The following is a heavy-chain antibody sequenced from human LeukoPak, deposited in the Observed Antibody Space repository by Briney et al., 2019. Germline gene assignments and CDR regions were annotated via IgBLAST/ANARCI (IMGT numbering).Heavy chain of an antibody. J-gene: IGHJ6*03. Sequence: PGGSLRLSCAASGFTFSSYNMNWVRQAPGKGLEWVSSISSGSSYIYYADSVKGRFAISRDNAKNSLYLQMNSLRAEDTAVYFCARENADYEGGSYYYYMDVWGKGTTVTVSS. CDR2: ISSGSSYI. CDR3: ARENADYEGGSYYYYMDV. CDR1: GFTFSSYN. V-gene: IGHV3-21*01. D-gene: IGHD4-17*01.